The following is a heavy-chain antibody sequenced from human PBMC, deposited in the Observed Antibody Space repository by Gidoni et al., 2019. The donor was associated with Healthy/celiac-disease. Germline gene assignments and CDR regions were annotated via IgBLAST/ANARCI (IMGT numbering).Heavy chain of an antibody. CDR2: ISSSSSYI. Sequence: EVQLLESGGGLVKPGGSLRLSCAASGFTFSSYSMNWVRQAPGKGLEWVSSISSSSSYIYYADSVKGRFTISRDNAKNSLYLKMNSLRAEDTAVYYCARDPRYSGLPKYYYGMDVWGQGTTVTVSS. J-gene: IGHJ6*02. D-gene: IGHD5-12*01. CDR3: ARDPRYSGLPKYYYGMDV. V-gene: IGHV3-21*01. CDR1: GFTFSSYS.